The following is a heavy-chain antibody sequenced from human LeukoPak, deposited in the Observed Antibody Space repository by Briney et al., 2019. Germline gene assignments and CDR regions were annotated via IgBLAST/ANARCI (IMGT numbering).Heavy chain of an antibody. D-gene: IGHD3-16*01. Sequence: SETLSLTCTVSGGSISSYYWSWLRQPPGKGLEWIGYIYYSGSTNYNPSLKSRVTISADTSKNQFSLKLNSMTTADTAVYYCTRGAGWLIDYWGQGILVTVSS. CDR3: TRGAGWLIDY. V-gene: IGHV4-59*01. J-gene: IGHJ4*02. CDR2: IYYSGST. CDR1: GGSISSYY.